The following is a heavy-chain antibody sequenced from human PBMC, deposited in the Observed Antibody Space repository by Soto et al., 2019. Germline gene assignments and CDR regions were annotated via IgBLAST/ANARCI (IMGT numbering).Heavy chain of an antibody. J-gene: IGHJ4*02. D-gene: IGHD2-15*01. CDR1: GGSISSDTSY. Sequence: QVQLQESGPGLVKPSQTLSLTCNVSGGSISSDTSYWTWIRQRPGEGLEWIGHIYFTGATYSNPSLRSRLTMSVDTSKNQFSLKLTSVTAADTATYYCASIPRRGYSYGIDYWGQGTLVTVSS. V-gene: IGHV4-31*03. CDR2: IYFTGAT. CDR3: ASIPRRGYSYGIDY.